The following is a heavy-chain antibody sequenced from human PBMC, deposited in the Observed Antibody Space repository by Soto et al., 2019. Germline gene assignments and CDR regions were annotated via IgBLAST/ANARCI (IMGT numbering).Heavy chain of an antibody. V-gene: IGHV4-4*02. CDR2: VYTGGSV. CDR3: ARIVYDSRLNHLYFAY. CDR1: GVSSSSITW. J-gene: IGHJ4*02. Sequence: SYTLSLICDVSGVSSSSITWCSWVRHSPEKGLECVRGVYTGGSVIYPTSLERRVTISVDRSKNQSSLRLRSVTAADTAKYYCARIVYDSRLNHLYFAYWGPGILVTVS. D-gene: IGHD3-22*01.